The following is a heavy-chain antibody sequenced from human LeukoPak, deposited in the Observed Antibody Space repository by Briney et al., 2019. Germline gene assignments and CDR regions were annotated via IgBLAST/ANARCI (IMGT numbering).Heavy chain of an antibody. CDR3: ASSGYSFVGY. V-gene: IGHV3-7*01. Sequence: GGSLRLSCAASGSPFSQAWMSWVRQAPGKGLEWVANIKQDGSEKYYVDSVKGRFTISRDNAKNSLYLQMNSLRAEDTAVYYCASSGYSFVGYWGQGTLVTVSS. CDR1: GSPFSQAW. D-gene: IGHD5-18*01. CDR2: IKQDGSEK. J-gene: IGHJ4*02.